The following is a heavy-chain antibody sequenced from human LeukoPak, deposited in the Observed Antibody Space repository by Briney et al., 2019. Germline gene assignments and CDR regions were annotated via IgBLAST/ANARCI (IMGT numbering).Heavy chain of an antibody. V-gene: IGHV4-39*01. J-gene: IGHJ4*02. CDR3: ARHCISISCPRY. CDR1: GGSISSSTYN. D-gene: IGHD2-2*01. Sequence: SETLSLTCTVSGGSISSSTYNWGWVRQPPGKGLEWIGSISYSGNTYYNPSLKSRVTLSVDTSKNQFSLNLGSVTAADTAIYYCARHCISISCPRYWGQGTLVTVSS. CDR2: ISYSGNT.